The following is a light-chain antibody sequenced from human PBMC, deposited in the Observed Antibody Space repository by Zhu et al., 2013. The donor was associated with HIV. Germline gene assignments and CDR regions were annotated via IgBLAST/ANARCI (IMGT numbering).Light chain of an antibody. CDR1: QSVGST. J-gene: IGKJ4*01. CDR3: QQYNNWPLT. Sequence: DIVLTQSPGTLSLSPGERATLSCGASQSVGSTFLAWYQQKPGQAPRLLIYGASTRATGIPARFSGSGSGTEFTLTISSLQSEDFAVYYCQQYNNWPLTFGGGTKVEIK. CDR2: GAS. V-gene: IGKV3-15*01.